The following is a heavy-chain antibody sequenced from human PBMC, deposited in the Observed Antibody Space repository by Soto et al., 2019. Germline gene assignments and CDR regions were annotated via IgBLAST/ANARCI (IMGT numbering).Heavy chain of an antibody. D-gene: IGHD1-26*01. CDR3: ARDGREASGMDV. Sequence: SETLSLTCTVSGGSISSHYCSWVRQAPWKGLEWIGHIYYRGSTSYNPSLRSRSTISVDTSNNQFSLKLNSVTTADTAVYYCARDGREASGMDVWGQGTKVTVSS. J-gene: IGHJ6*02. CDR2: IYYRGST. CDR1: GGSISSHY. V-gene: IGHV4-59*11.